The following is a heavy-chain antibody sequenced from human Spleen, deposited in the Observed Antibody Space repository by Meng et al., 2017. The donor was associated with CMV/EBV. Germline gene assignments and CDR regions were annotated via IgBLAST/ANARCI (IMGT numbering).Heavy chain of an antibody. V-gene: IGHV3-74*01. CDR1: GFTFSSYS. CDR2: ITAGGGTT. CDR3: ARGAKYDSWSGYFGDF. J-gene: IGHJ4*02. D-gene: IGHD3-3*01. Sequence: GGSLRLSCAASGFTFSSYSMNWVRQAPGKGLEWVSQITAGGGTTTYGDSVKGRFTISRDNGKDTVYLQMNSLRAGDTAVYYCARGAKYDSWSGYFGDFWGQGSLVTVSS.